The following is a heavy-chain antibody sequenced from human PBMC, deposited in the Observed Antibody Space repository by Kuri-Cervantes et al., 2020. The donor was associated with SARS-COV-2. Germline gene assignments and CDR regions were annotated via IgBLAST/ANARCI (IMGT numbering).Heavy chain of an antibody. J-gene: IGHJ4*02. Sequence: GESLKISCAASGFTFSDYYMSWIRQAPGKGLEWVSYISSSGSTIYYADSVKGRFTISRDNAKNSLYLQMNSLRAEDTAVYYCARALNGKARYYDFWSGYRTDYYFDYWGQGTLVTVSS. D-gene: IGHD3-3*01. V-gene: IGHV3-11*04. CDR1: GFTFSDYY. CDR3: ARALNGKARYYDFWSGYRTDYYFDY. CDR2: ISSSGSTI.